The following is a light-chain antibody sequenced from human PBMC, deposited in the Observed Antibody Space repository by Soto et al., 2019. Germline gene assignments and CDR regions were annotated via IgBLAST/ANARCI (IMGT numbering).Light chain of an antibody. CDR3: SSYGGSNVV. Sequence: QSVLTQPPSASGSPGPSVTISCTGTSGDVGGYDSVSWYQQHPGKAPKLIIYEVTTRPSGVPDRFSGSKSGNTASLTVSGLQAEDEADYYGSSYGGSNVVFGGGTKLTVL. J-gene: IGLJ2*01. CDR1: SGDVGGYDS. CDR2: EVT. V-gene: IGLV2-8*01.